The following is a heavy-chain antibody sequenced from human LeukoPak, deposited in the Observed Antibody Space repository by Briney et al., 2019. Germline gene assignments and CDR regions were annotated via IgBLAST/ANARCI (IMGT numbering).Heavy chain of an antibody. CDR3: ARAVNYGDQTVDAFDI. CDR1: GFTFSSYW. D-gene: IGHD4-17*01. V-gene: IGHV3-7*03. Sequence: GGSLRLSCAVSGFTFSSYWMSWVRQAPGKGLEWVANIRQDGSEKYYVDSVKGRYTISRDNAKNSLYLQMNSLRAEDTAVYYCARAVNYGDQTVDAFDIWGQGTMVTVSS. CDR2: IRQDGSEK. J-gene: IGHJ3*02.